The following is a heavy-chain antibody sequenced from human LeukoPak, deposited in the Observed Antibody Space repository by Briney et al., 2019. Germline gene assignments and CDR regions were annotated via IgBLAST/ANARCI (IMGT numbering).Heavy chain of an antibody. CDR3: ARDRYALTFDY. V-gene: IGHV4-61*01. CDR2: IYNSGNT. CDR1: GGSVSSGSYY. D-gene: IGHD3-16*01. J-gene: IGHJ4*02. Sequence: SETLSLTCTDSGGSVSSGSYYWSWIRQPPGKKLEWIGYIYNSGNTNYNPSLKSRVTMSVDTSKNQFSLKLSSVTAADTAVYYCARDRYALTFDYWGQGTLVTVSS.